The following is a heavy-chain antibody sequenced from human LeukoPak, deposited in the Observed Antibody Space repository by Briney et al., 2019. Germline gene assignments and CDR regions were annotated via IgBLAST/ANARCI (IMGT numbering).Heavy chain of an antibody. D-gene: IGHD3-10*01. Sequence: PSETLSLTCTVSGGSISGSNYYWGWIRQPPGMGLEWIGSIYYSGRTYYNPSLKSRVTISVDTSKNQFSLKLSSVTAADTAVYYCARAYGSGKFFRFDPWGQGTLVTVSS. CDR1: GGSISGSNYY. V-gene: IGHV4-39*07. CDR3: ARAYGSGKFFRFDP. J-gene: IGHJ5*02. CDR2: IYYSGRT.